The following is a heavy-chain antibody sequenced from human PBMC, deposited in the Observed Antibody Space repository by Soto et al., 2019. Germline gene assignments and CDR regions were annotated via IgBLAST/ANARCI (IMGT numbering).Heavy chain of an antibody. CDR1: GYTFTGYC. V-gene: IGHV1-2*04. D-gene: IGHD5-18*01. J-gene: IGHJ4*02. CDR3: ARDRSGYSYGYE. Sequence: ASVKVSCKASGYTFTGYCMHWVRQAPGQGLEWMGWINPNSGGTNYAQKFQGWVTMTRDTSISTAYMELSRLRSDDTAVYYCARDRSGYSYGYEWGQGTLVTVSS. CDR2: INPNSGGT.